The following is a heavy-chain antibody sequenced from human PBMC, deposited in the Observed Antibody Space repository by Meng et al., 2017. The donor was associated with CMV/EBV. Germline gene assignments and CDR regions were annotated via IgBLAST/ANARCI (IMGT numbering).Heavy chain of an antibody. CDR2: TYYRSKWYN. D-gene: IGHD3-10*01. V-gene: IGHV6-1*01. CDR3: ARGPGGRFDY. J-gene: IGHJ4*02. CDR1: GDSVPSNSTA. Sequence: SQTSSLLCAIAGDSVPSNSTAWNWIRQSPSRGLEWLGRTYYRSKWYNDYAVSVKSRITINPDTSKNQFSLQLNSVTPEDTAVYYCARGPGGRFDYWGQGTLVTVSS.